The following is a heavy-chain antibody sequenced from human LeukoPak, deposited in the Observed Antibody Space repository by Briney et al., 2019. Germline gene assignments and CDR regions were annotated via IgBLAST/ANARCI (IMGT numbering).Heavy chain of an antibody. CDR3: AREGLGELTLDY. D-gene: IGHD3-16*01. J-gene: IGHJ4*02. CDR1: GYTSTSYG. Sequence: ASVKVSCKASGYTSTSYGISWVRQAPGQGLEWMGWISTYNGDTNYAQKPQGRVTMTTDTSTNTAYMELRSLRSDDTAVYYCAREGLGELTLDYWGQGTLVTVSS. CDR2: ISTYNGDT. V-gene: IGHV1-18*01.